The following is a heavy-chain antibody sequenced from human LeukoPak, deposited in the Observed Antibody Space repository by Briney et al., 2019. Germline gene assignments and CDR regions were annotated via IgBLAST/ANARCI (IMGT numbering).Heavy chain of an antibody. Sequence: SETLSLTCTVSGGSIGSHYWSWIRQPPGKRLEWIGYTYHSGTTTYNPSLESRVTISVDTPKNQFSLRLTSVTAADTAVYYCARIQSSTSPFDYWGQGTLVTVSS. D-gene: IGHD2-2*01. CDR3: ARIQSSTSPFDY. V-gene: IGHV4-59*11. J-gene: IGHJ4*02. CDR1: GGSIGSHY. CDR2: TYHSGTT.